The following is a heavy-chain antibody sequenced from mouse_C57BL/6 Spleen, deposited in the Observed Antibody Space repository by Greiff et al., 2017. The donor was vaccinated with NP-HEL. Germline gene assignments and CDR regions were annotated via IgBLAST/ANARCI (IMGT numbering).Heavy chain of an antibody. J-gene: IGHJ1*03. CDR2: IYWDDDK. Sequence: QVQLKESGPGILQSSQTLSLTCSFSGFSLSTSGMGVSWIRQPSGKGLEWLAHIYWDDDKRYNPSLKSRLTISKDTSRNQVFLKITSVDTADTATYYCARSFDGYQWYFDVWGTGTTVTVSS. V-gene: IGHV8-12*01. CDR1: GFSLSTSGMG. D-gene: IGHD2-3*01. CDR3: ARSFDGYQWYFDV.